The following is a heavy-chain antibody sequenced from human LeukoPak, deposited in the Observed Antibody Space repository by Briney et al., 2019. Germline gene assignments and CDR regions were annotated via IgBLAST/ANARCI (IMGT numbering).Heavy chain of an antibody. CDR3: ARGGVAGTYYLDY. CDR2: INPSGGYT. Sequence: ASVKVSCKASGYSFTSYYMHWVREAPGQELDWMGMINPSGGYTGYAQKLQGRVTMTRDTSTSTVYVELSSLRSDDTAVFYCARGGVAGTYYLDYWGQGTLVTVSS. V-gene: IGHV1-46*01. CDR1: GYSFTSYY. D-gene: IGHD6-19*01. J-gene: IGHJ4*02.